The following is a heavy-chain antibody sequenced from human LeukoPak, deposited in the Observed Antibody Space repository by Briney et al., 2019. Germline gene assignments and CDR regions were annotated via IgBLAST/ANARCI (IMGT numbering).Heavy chain of an antibody. J-gene: IGHJ4*02. CDR3: ARRVRSGDYRLDY. D-gene: IGHD4-17*01. V-gene: IGHV4-34*01. Sequence: MTSETLSLTCAVYGGSFSSYSWSWIRQSASKGLECIGEISGVGSTTYNPSLKSRVTISIDTSKSQFSLKLSSVTAADAAVYYCARRVRSGDYRLDYWGQGTLVTVSS. CDR2: ISGVGST. CDR1: GGSFSSYS.